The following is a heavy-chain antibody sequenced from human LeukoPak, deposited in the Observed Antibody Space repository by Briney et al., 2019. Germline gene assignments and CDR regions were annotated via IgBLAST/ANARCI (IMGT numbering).Heavy chain of an antibody. J-gene: IGHJ6*02. CDR2: IYSGGST. Sequence: GGSLRLSCAASGFTVSSNYMSWVRQAPGKGLEWVSVIYSGGSTYYADFVKGRFTISRHNSKNTLYLQMNSLRAEDTAVYYCARGNCSSTSCYFGYYYYGMDVWGQGTTVTVSS. CDR3: ARGNCSSTSCYFGYYYYGMDV. V-gene: IGHV3-53*04. CDR1: GFTVSSNY. D-gene: IGHD2-2*01.